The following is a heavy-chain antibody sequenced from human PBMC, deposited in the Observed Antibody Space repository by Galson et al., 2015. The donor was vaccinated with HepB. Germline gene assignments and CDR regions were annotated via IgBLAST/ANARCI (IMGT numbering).Heavy chain of an antibody. CDR1: GGSISSSSYY. V-gene: IGHV4-39*01. J-gene: IGHJ4*02. D-gene: IGHD3-3*01. CDR2: IYYSGST. CDR3: ARRAYYDFWSGYYEGYYFDY. Sequence: LSLTCTVSGGSISSSSYYWGWIRQPPGKGLEWIGSIYYSGSTYYNPSLKSRVTISVDTSKNQFSLKLSSVTAADTAVYYCARRAYYDFWSGYYEGYYFDYWGQGTLVTVSS.